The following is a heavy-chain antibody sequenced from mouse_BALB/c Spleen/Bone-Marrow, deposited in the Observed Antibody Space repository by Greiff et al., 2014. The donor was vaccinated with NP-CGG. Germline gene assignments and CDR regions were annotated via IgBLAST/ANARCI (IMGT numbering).Heavy chain of an antibody. CDR2: INPYNGDT. V-gene: IGHV1-20*02. D-gene: IGHD2-14*01. CDR1: GYSFTGYF. J-gene: IGHJ2*02. Sequence: VQLQQSGPELVKSGASVKISCKASGYSFTGYFMNWVMQSHGKSLEWIGRINPYNGDTFYNQKFKGKAILTVDKSSSTAHMELRSLASEDSAVYYCARGDYRFDEGYFDCWGQGTSLTVSS. CDR3: ARGDYRFDEGYFDC.